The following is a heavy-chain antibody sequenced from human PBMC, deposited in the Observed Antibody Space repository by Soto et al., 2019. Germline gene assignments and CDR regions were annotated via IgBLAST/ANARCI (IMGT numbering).Heavy chain of an antibody. V-gene: IGHV4-31*03. Sequence: PSETLSLTCTVSGGSISSGGYYWSWIRQHPGKGLEWIGYIYYSGSTYYNPSLKSRVTISVDTSKNQFSLKLSSVTAADTAVYYCARFRDEEDCSGGSCYLYYFDYWGQGTLVTVSS. J-gene: IGHJ4*02. CDR3: ARFRDEEDCSGGSCYLYYFDY. CDR2: IYYSGST. D-gene: IGHD2-15*01. CDR1: GGSISSGGYY.